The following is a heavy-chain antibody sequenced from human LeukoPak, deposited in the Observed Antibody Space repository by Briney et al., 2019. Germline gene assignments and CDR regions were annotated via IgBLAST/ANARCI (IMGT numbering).Heavy chain of an antibody. J-gene: IGHJ4*02. CDR2: ISPSGGST. CDR3: AKGMVRGVSYFDY. V-gene: IGHV1-46*01. Sequence: GASVEVSCKAFGYTFTSNYMHWVRQAPGQGPEWMGVISPSGGSTTYAQKFQGRVTMTRNTSISTAYMELSSLRSEDTAVYYCAKGMVRGVSYFDYWGQGTLVTVSS. CDR1: GYTFTSNY. D-gene: IGHD3-10*01.